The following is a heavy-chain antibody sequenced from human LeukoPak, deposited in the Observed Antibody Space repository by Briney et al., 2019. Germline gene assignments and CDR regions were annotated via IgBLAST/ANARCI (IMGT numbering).Heavy chain of an antibody. CDR1: GYTFTSYG. CDR2: ISGYNGNT. D-gene: IGHD1-26*01. V-gene: IGHV1-18*01. Sequence: GASVKVSCKASGYTFTSYGLIWVRQAPGQGLEWMGWISGYNGNTNYAQKLQGRVTMTRDTSTTTAYMALRRLRSDATAVYSCARELSGTYYGGNWFDPWGQGTLVTVSS. CDR3: ARELSGTYYGGNWFDP. J-gene: IGHJ5*02.